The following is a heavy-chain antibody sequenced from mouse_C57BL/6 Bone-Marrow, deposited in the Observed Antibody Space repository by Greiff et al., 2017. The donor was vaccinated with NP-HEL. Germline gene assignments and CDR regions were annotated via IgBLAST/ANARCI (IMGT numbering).Heavy chain of an antibody. CDR3: ARHEVRGYLLWLRRRLKAMDY. J-gene: IGHJ4*01. CDR1: GYTFTEYT. D-gene: IGHD2-2*01. Sequence: VQLQQSGAELVKPGASVKLSCKASGYTFTEYTIHWVKQRSGQGLEWSGWFYPGSGSIKYNEKFKDKATLTADKSSSTVYMELSRLTSEDSAVYFCARHEVRGYLLWLRRRLKAMDYWGQGTSVTVSS. CDR2: FYPGSGSI. V-gene: IGHV1-62-2*01.